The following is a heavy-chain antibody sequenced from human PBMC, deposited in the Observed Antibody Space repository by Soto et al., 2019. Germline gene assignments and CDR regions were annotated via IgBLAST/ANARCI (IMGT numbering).Heavy chain of an antibody. CDR3: VKLTDY. CDR1: GFTFSTYD. J-gene: IGHJ4*02. Sequence: PGGSLRLSCSASGFTFSTYDVHWVRQAPGKGLEFVAGISPIGVSTYYADSVKGGSTISRDNSKNTLYLQMSSLRPDDTAVYYCVKLTDYWGQGTLVTVS. D-gene: IGHD3-9*01. V-gene: IGHV3-64D*06. CDR2: ISPIGVST.